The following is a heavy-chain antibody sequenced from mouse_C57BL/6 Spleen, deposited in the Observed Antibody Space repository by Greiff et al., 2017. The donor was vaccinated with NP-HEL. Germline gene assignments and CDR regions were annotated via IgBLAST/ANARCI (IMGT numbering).Heavy chain of an antibody. V-gene: IGHV1-7*01. CDR1: GYTFTSYW. Sequence: VQLQQSGAELAKPGASVKLSCKASGYTFTSYWMHWVKQRPGQGLEWIGYINPSSGYTKYNQKFKDKATLTADKSFSTAYMQLSSLTYEDSAVYYCASCPDSNWYFDVWGTGTTVTVSS. CDR2: INPSSGYT. J-gene: IGHJ1*03. CDR3: ASCPDSNWYFDV.